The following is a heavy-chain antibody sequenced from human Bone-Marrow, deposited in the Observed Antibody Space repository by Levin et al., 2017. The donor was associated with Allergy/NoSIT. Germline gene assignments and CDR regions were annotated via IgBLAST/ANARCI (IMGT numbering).Heavy chain of an antibody. J-gene: IGHJ6*02. V-gene: IGHV1-8*01. Sequence: ASVKVSCKASGYTFTNYDINWVRQATGQGLEWMGSMNSNSGNTDYAQKFQGRVTMTRDTSISTAYMELSTLRSEDTAVYYCVSRGVWGQGTTVAVSS. CDR2: MNSNSGNT. CDR1: GYTFTNYD. CDR3: VSRGV.